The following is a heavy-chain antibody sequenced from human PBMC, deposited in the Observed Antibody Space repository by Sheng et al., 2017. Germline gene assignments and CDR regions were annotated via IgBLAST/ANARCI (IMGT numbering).Heavy chain of an antibody. CDR1: GFTFSSYA. V-gene: IGHV3-30*04. CDR2: ISYDGSNK. D-gene: IGHD3-10*01. CDR3: ARDGMVRGRLLNWFDP. J-gene: IGHJ5*02. Sequence: QVQLVESGGGVVQPGRSLRLSCAASGFTFSSYAMHWVRQAPGKGLEWVAVISYDGSNKYYADSVKGRFTISRDNSKNTLYLQMNSLRAEDTAVYYCARDGMVRGRLLNWFDPWGQGTLVTVSS.